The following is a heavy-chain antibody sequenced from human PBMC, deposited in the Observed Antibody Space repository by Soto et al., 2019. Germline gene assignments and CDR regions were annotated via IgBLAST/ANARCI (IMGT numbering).Heavy chain of an antibody. D-gene: IGHD3-10*01. Sequence: GGSLRLSCAASGFTFSSYGMHWVRQAPGKGLEWVAVISYDGSNKYYADSVKGRFTISRDNSKNTLYLQMNSLRAEDTAVYYCAKDAEIMVRGVMGLGYFDYWGQGTLVTVSS. J-gene: IGHJ4*02. CDR1: GFTFSSYG. CDR2: ISYDGSNK. V-gene: IGHV3-30*18. CDR3: AKDAEIMVRGVMGLGYFDY.